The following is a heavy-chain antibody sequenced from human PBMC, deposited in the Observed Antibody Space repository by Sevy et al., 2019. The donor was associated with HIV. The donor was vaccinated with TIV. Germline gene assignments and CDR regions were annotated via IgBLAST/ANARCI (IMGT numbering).Heavy chain of an antibody. J-gene: IGHJ4*02. CDR3: ARGGYYYDNAAYYALDS. CDR2: IWSDGAYQ. CDR1: GFTFSNYA. D-gene: IGHD3-22*01. Sequence: GGSLRLSCAATGFTFSNYAMHWVRQAPGKGLEWVAIIWSDGAYQYHGDSVKGRFTISRDNSKNTLYLQMNNGRVEDTSVYYCARGGYYYDNAAYYALDSWGQGTLVIVSS. V-gene: IGHV3-33*01.